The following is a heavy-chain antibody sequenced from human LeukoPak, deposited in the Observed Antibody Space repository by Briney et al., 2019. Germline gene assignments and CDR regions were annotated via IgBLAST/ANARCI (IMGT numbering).Heavy chain of an antibody. V-gene: IGHV4-4*02. J-gene: IGHJ4*02. CDR3: ARDQRGGYVWGSYPERYFDY. Sequence: SETLSLTCAVSGGSISSSNWWSWVRQPPGKGLEWIGEIYHSGSTNYNPSLKSRVTISVDKSKNQFSLKLSSVTAADTAVYYCARDQRGGYVWGSYPERYFDYWGQGTLVTVSS. D-gene: IGHD3-16*02. CDR2: IYHSGST. CDR1: GGSISSSNW.